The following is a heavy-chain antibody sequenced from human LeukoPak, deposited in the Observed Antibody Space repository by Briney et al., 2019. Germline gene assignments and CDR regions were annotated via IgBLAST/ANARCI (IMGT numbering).Heavy chain of an antibody. V-gene: IGHV4-39*01. CDR2: LYYSGST. CDR1: GGSISSSSYY. J-gene: IGHJ5*02. CDR3: ARHISHDFWSGLNWFDP. D-gene: IGHD3-3*01. Sequence: SETLSLTCTVSGGSISSSSYYWGWIRQLPGKGLEWIGSLYYSGSTYYNPSLKSRVTISVDTSKNQFSLKLSSVTAADTAVYYCARHISHDFWSGLNWFDPWGQGTLVTVSS.